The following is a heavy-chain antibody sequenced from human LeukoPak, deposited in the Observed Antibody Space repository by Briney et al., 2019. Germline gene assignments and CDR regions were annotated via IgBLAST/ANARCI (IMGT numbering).Heavy chain of an antibody. CDR1: GGSISSYY. Sequence: SETLSLTCTVSGGSISSYYWSWIRQPPGKGLEYIGYIYYDGSTNYNPSLKSRVTISVDTSKNQFSLKLSSVTAADTAVYYCARVSFYGTRLGGGDSWGQGTLVTVSS. D-gene: IGHD1-14*01. CDR3: ARVSFYGTRLGGGDS. V-gene: IGHV4-59*01. J-gene: IGHJ4*02. CDR2: IYYDGST.